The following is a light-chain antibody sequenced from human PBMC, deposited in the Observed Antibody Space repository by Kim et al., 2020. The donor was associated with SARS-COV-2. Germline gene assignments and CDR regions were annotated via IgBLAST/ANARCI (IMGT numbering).Light chain of an antibody. CDR2: AAS. J-gene: IGKJ1*01. CDR3: QQYYSYPRT. Sequence: GSAGGRVTFTYRAGQGINSYLAWYQQKPGKAPKRLIYAASTLQSGVPSRFSGSGSGTDFTLTISCLQSEDFATYYCQQYYSYPRTFDQGTKVDIK. V-gene: IGKV1-8*01. CDR1: QGINSY.